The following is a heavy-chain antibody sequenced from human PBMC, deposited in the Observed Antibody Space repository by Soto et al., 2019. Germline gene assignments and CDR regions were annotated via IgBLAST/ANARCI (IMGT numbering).Heavy chain of an antibody. CDR1: GYTFTSYY. Sequence: QVQLVQSGAEVKKPGASVKVSCKASGYTFTSYYMHWVRQAPGQGLEWMGIINPSGGSTSYAQKFQGRVTMTRDTSTSTVYMELSSLRSEDTAVYYCASERHGLIPIDVAFDIWGQGTMVTVSS. J-gene: IGHJ3*02. V-gene: IGHV1-46*03. CDR2: INPSGGST. CDR3: ASERHGLIPIDVAFDI.